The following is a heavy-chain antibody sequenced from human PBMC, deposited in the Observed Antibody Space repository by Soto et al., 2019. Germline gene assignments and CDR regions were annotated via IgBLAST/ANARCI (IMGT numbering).Heavy chain of an antibody. V-gene: IGHV1-69*02. J-gene: IGHJ3*02. CDR1: GGTFSSYT. CDR3: ARGVISSGYDCAFEI. D-gene: IGHD5-12*01. Sequence: SVKVSCKASGGTFSSYTISWVRQAPGQGLEWMGRIIPILGIANYAQKFQGRVTITADKSTSTAYMELSSLRSEDTAVYYCARGVISSGYDCAFEIWGQGTMVTVSS. CDR2: IIPILGIA.